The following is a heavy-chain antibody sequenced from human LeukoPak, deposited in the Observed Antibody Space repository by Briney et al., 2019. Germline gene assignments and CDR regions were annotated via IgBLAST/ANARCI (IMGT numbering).Heavy chain of an antibody. CDR3: TKDPNGDYIGAFDP. CDR1: GFSFSSFA. CDR2: ITGGHYAT. Sequence: GGSLRLSCAASGFSFSSFAMTWVRQAPGKGLEWVSSITGGHYATYNTDSVEGRFTISRDNAKNTLYLQMNSLRADDAAIYYCTKDPNGDYIGAFDPWGQGTLVTVSS. V-gene: IGHV3-23*01. D-gene: IGHD4-17*01. J-gene: IGHJ5*02.